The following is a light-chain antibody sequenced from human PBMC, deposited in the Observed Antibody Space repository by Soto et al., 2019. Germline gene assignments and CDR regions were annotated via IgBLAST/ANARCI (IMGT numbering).Light chain of an antibody. CDR3: CSFAGGRNV. CDR1: SSDVGAYNL. Sequence: QSVLTQPASVSGSPGQPITISCSGTSSDVGAYNLVSWYQQFPGKAPKLMIFEVSQRPSGVSSRFSGSKSGSTASLTISGLQAEDEADYYCCSFAGGRNVFGTGTKVNVL. J-gene: IGLJ1*01. CDR2: EVS. V-gene: IGLV2-23*02.